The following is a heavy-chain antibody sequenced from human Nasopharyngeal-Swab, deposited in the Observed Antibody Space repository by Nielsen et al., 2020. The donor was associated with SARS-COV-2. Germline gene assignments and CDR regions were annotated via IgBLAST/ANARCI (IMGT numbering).Heavy chain of an antibody. CDR1: GFTFSSNA. CDR3: ASIAVAGTIGY. CDR2: MAFDGRYK. V-gene: IGHV3-30*04. J-gene: IGHJ4*02. D-gene: IGHD6-19*01. Sequence: GESLKISCAASGFTFSSNAIHWVRQAPGKGLEWVAVMAFDGRYKHSADSVKGRFTISRDNSKNTLYLQMNSLTAEDTALYYCASIAVAGTIGYWGQGTLVTVSS.